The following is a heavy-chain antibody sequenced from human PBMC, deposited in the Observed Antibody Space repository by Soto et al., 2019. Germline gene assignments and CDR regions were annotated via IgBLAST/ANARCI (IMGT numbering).Heavy chain of an antibody. J-gene: IGHJ5*02. D-gene: IGHD1-26*01. CDR3: TRQSARWEDWFDP. CDR1: GFTFSASG. CDR2: IKDKPNNYAT. Sequence: EAQLVESGGGLVQPGRSLKLSCAASGFTFSASGTHWVRQASGKGLEWVAHIKDKPNNYATEYAASVKGRFTISRDDSMNMAFLQMNNLKTEDTAVYFCTRQSARWEDWFDPWGQGTLVTVSS. V-gene: IGHV3-73*02.